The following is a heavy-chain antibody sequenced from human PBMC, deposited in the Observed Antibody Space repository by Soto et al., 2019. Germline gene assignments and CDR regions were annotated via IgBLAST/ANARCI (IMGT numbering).Heavy chain of an antibody. D-gene: IGHD2-2*01. CDR2: INVGNGDT. J-gene: IGHJ5*02. CDR1: GYSFTNFA. CDR3: ARVRHYCSSTSCYGGWFDP. V-gene: IGHV1-3*01. Sequence: ASVKVSCKASGYSFTNFAMHWVSQAPGQRLEWMGWINVGNGDTKYSGKFQGRVTITRDTSASTAYMELRSLRSDDTAVYYCARVRHYCSSTSCYGGWFDPWGQGTLVTVSS.